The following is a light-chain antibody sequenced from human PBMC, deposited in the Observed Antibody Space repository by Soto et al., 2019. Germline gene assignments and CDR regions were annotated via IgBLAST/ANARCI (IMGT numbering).Light chain of an antibody. V-gene: IGLV2-23*01. CDR1: SSDVGSYNL. Sequence: QSALTQPASVSGSPGQSITISCTGTSSDVGSYNLVSWYQQHPGKAPKLMIYEGSKRPSGVSNRFSGSKSGNTASLTISGLQAEDEADYYCCSYAGSSTLVFGGGTQRPS. CDR3: CSYAGSSTLV. CDR2: EGS. J-gene: IGLJ2*01.